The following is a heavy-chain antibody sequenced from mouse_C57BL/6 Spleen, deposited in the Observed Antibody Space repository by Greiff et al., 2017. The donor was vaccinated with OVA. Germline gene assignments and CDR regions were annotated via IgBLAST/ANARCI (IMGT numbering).Heavy chain of an antibody. CDR3: ARHGNYVFDY. D-gene: IGHD2-1*01. CDR1: GYTFTSYW. J-gene: IGHJ2*01. Sequence: QVQLKQPGAELVMPGASVKLSCKASGYTFTSYWMHWVKQRPGQGLEWIGEIDPSDSYTNYNQKFKGKSTLTVDKSSSTAYMQLSSLTSEDSAVYYCARHGNYVFDYWGQGTTLTVSS. V-gene: IGHV1-69*01. CDR2: IDPSDSYT.